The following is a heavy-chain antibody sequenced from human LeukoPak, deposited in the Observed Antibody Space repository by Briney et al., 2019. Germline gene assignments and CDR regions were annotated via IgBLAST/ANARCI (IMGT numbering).Heavy chain of an antibody. V-gene: IGHV4-4*07. J-gene: IGHJ4*02. Sequence: SETLSLTCTVSGGSISSYYWSWIRPPAGKGLEWIGRIYSSGSTNYNPSLKSRVTMSVDTSKNQFSLKLSSMTAADTAVYYCARDSSSPTHNFDYWGQGTLVTVSS. D-gene: IGHD6-13*01. CDR3: ARDSSSPTHNFDY. CDR1: GGSISSYY. CDR2: IYSSGST.